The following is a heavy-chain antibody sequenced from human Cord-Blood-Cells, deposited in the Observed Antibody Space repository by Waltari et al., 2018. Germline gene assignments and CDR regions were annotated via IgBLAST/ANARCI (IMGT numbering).Heavy chain of an antibody. Sequence: QVQLQQSGPGLAQPSQTPSTTCALSANSVTTTSAALNWYGQPQRRVLEWLGRTYYRAKRYNDYAVSVKSRITIHPDTSQNQFSLQLNSVPPEDTALYYCARAYPSYWAGGQFDYWGQGTLVTVSS. J-gene: IGHJ4*02. CDR3: ARAYPSYWAGGQFDY. CDR2: TYYRAKRYN. CDR1: ANSVTTTSAA. V-gene: IGHV6-1*01. D-gene: IGHD2-8*02.